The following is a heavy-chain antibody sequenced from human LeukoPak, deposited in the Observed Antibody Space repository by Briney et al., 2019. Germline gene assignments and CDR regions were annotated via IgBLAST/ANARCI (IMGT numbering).Heavy chain of an antibody. CDR1: GFTFSSYG. CDR3: ARDPETRSYYDSSGYSGAFHH. CDR2: IKQDGSEK. D-gene: IGHD3-22*01. V-gene: IGHV3-7*01. J-gene: IGHJ1*01. Sequence: PGGSLRLSCAASGFTFSSYGMSWVRQAPGKGLEWVAKIKQDGSEKYYVDSVKGRFIISRDNGKNSLYLQMNSLTADDTAVYFCARDPETRSYYDSSGYSGAFHHWGQGTLVTVSS.